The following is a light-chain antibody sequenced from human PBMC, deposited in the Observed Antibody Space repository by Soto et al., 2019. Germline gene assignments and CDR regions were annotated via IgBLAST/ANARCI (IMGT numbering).Light chain of an antibody. V-gene: IGLV1-44*01. J-gene: IGLJ2*01. CDR1: TSNIGTNT. CDR2: SDN. Sequence: QSVLTQPPSASGTPGQRVTISCSGSTSNIGTNTVIGYQQLPGAAPKLLIYSDNQRPSGVPDRFSGSKSGTSASLVISGLQSDDEADYYCAAWDVSLVVFGGGTKLTVL. CDR3: AAWDVSLVV.